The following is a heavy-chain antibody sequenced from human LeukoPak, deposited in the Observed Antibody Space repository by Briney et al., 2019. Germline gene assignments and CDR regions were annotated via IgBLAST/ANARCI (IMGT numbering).Heavy chain of an antibody. V-gene: IGHV3-23*01. CDR3: AKLGRGPESAFDI. CDR1: GFTFSSYA. J-gene: IGHJ3*02. Sequence: PGGSLRLSCAASGFTFSSYAMSWVRQAPGKGLEWVSAISVSGGSTYYADSVRGRFTISRDNSKNTLYLQMNSLRAEDTAVYNCAKLGRGPESAFDIWGQGTMVTVSS. CDR2: ISVSGGST. D-gene: IGHD5-12*01.